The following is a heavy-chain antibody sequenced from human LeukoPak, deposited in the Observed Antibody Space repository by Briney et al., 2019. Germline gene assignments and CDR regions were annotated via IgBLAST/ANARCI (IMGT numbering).Heavy chain of an antibody. J-gene: IGHJ5*02. D-gene: IGHD2-15*01. CDR3: ARQEYCSGGSCYTWFDP. V-gene: IGHV5-51*01. Sequence: GESLKISCKGSGYSINNYWIGWVRQMPGKGLEWMGIIYPADSDIRYSPSFQGQVTISADKSISTAYLQWSGLKASDTAMYYCARQEYCSGGSCYTWFDPWGQGTLVTVSS. CDR1: GYSINNYW. CDR2: IYPADSDI.